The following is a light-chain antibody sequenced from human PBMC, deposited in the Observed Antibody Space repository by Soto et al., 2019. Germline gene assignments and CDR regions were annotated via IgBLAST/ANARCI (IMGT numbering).Light chain of an antibody. CDR3: RQRSNWTLT. V-gene: IGKV3-11*01. J-gene: IGKJ4*01. Sequence: EFVFTQSPATLSLSPGERATLSCRASQSVSSYLAWYGQKPGQAPRLLIYDASNTETGIPARCRGSGSGAVFTRSISSLEPEDFHVYCCRQRSNWTLTFSGGTKVDIK. CDR2: DAS. CDR1: QSVSSY.